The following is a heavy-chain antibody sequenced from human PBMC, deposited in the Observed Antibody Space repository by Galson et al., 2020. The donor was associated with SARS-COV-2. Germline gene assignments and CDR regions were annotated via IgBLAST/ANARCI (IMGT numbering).Heavy chain of an antibody. V-gene: IGHV3-13*01. D-gene: IGHD3-3*01. CDR3: ARGSGSITQYYYYGMDV. CDR2: IGTAGDT. J-gene: IGHJ6*02. Sequence: GGSLRLSCAASGFTFSSYDMHWVRQATGKGLEWVSAIGTAGDTYYPGSVKGRFTISRENAKNSLYLQMNSLRAEDTAVYYCARGSGSITQYYYYGMDVWGQGTTVTVSS. CDR1: GFTFSSYD.